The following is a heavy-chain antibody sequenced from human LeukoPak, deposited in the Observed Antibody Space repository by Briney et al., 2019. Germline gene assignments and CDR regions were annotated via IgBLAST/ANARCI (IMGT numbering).Heavy chain of an antibody. Sequence: ASVKVSCKASGYTFTSYYMHWVRQAPGQGLEWMGIINPSGGSTSYAQKFQGRVTMTRDTSTRTVYMELSSLRSEDTAVYYCARGGGPYYYGSGSGGASYDYWGQGTLVTVSS. CDR3: ARGGGPYYYGSGSGGASYDY. J-gene: IGHJ4*02. CDR2: INPSGGST. D-gene: IGHD3-10*01. CDR1: GYTFTSYY. V-gene: IGHV1-46*01.